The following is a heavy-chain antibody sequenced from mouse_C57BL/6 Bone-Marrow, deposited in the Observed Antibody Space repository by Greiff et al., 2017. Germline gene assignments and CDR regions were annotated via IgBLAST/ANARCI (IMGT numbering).Heavy chain of an antibody. D-gene: IGHD2-1*01. CDR3: ARYGGNYDAMDY. Sequence: EVMLVESGGGLVQPGGSLSLSCAASGFTFTDYYMSWVRQPPGKALEWLGFIRNKANGYTTEYSASVKGRFTISRDNSQSSLYLQMNALRSEDSATYYCARYGGNYDAMDYWGQGTSVTVSS. CDR2: IRNKANGYTT. V-gene: IGHV7-3*01. J-gene: IGHJ4*01. CDR1: GFTFTDYY.